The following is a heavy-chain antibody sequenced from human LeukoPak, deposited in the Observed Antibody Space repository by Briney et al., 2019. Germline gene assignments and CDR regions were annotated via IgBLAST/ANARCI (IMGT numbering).Heavy chain of an antibody. CDR1: GVSISSYY. J-gene: IGHJ4*02. CDR3: ARVTSGYFNY. V-gene: IGHV4-59*01. D-gene: IGHD3-22*01. Sequence: PSETLSLNCTVSGVSISSYYWGWIRQPPGKGLEWIGYIYYSGSTNYNPSLKSRVTISVDTSKNQFSLKLSSVTAADTAVYYCARVTSGYFNYWGQGTLVTVSS. CDR2: IYYSGST.